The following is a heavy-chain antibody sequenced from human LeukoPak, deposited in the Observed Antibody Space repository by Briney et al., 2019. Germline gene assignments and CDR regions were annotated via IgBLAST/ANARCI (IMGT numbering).Heavy chain of an antibody. D-gene: IGHD6-6*01. CDR1: GYTFTGYY. Sequence: ASVKVSCKASGYTFTGYYMHWVRQAPRQGLEWMGRINPNSGGTNYAQKFQGRVTMTRDTSISTAYMELSRLRSDDTAVYYCARPKYSSSYFDYWGQGTLVTVSS. CDR3: ARPKYSSSYFDY. V-gene: IGHV1-2*06. J-gene: IGHJ4*02. CDR2: INPNSGGT.